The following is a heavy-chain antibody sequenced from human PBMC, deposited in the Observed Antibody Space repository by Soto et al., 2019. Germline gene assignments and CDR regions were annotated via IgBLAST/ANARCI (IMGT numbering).Heavy chain of an antibody. CDR3: ARDGEAAAGIFDY. D-gene: IGHD6-13*01. V-gene: IGHV3-21*01. J-gene: IGHJ4*02. CDR2: ISSSSSYI. CDR1: GFTFSSYS. Sequence: GGSLRLSCAASGFTFSSYSMNWVRQAPGKGLEWVSSISSSSSYIYYADSVKGRFTISRDNAKNSLYLQMNSLRAEDTAVYYCARDGEAAAGIFDYWGQGTLVTVSS.